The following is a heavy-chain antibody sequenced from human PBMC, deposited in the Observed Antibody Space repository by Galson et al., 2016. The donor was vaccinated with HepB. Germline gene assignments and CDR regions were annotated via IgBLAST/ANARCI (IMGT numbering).Heavy chain of an antibody. Sequence: PALVKPTQTLTLTCTFSGFSLSASGMCVSWIRQPPGKALEWLALIDWDDDKYYSTSLKTRLTISKDTAKNQVVLTMTNMDPVDTATYYCARTAVPLAARVYYMDVWGKGTTVTVSS. CDR1: GFSLSASGMC. CDR3: ARTAVPLAARVYYMDV. D-gene: IGHD2/OR15-2a*01. J-gene: IGHJ6*03. V-gene: IGHV2-70*01. CDR2: IDWDDDK.